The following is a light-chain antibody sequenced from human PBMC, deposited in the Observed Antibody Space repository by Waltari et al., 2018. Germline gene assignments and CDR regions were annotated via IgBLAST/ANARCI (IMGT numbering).Light chain of an antibody. Sequence: QPALTQPASVSGSPGQSITISCTGSRRDIGGYDYVSWYQQHPGKAPKLIIYDVTKRPSGISSRFSGSKSGNTASLTISGLQAEDEADYYCSSYTTNKTPVIGGGTKVTVL. V-gene: IGLV2-14*03. J-gene: IGLJ2*01. CDR1: RRDIGGYDY. CDR3: SSYTTNKTPV. CDR2: DVT.